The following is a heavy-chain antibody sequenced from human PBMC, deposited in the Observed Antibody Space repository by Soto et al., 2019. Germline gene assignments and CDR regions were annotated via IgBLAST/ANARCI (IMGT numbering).Heavy chain of an antibody. V-gene: IGHV4-34*01. CDR1: GGSFSGYY. CDR2: INHSGST. J-gene: IGHJ4*02. D-gene: IGHD1-26*01. CDR3: ARYYSGSLYFDY. Sequence: SETLSLTCAVYGGSFSGYYWSWIRQPPGKGLEWIGEINHSGSTNYNPPLKSRVTISVDTSKNQFSLKLSSVTAADTAVYYCARYYSGSLYFDYWGQGTLVTVSS.